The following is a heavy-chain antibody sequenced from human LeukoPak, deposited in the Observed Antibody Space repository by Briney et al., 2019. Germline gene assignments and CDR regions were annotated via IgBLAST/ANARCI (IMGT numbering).Heavy chain of an antibody. CDR3: VTSGMDV. CDR1: GFTVSSNY. V-gene: IGHV3-48*04. J-gene: IGHJ6*02. Sequence: PGGSLRLSCAASGFTVSSNYMSWVRQAPGKGLERDSDISSSSSTIYYADSVKGRFIISRENAKNSLYLQMSSLRAEDTAVYSCVTSGMDVWGQGTAVTVS. CDR2: ISSSSSTI.